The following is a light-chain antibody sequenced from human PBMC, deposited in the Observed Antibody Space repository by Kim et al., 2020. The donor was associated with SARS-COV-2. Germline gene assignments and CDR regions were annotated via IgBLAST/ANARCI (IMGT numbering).Light chain of an antibody. V-gene: IGKV1-9*01. CDR2: GAS. Sequence: ASVGDRVTITCRASQGIRNHLAWYQQKPGKAPKLLIYGASTLQSGVPSRFSGSGSATEFTLTVSSLQPEDFATYYCQHSNSYPIPFGGGTKVDIK. CDR3: QHSNSYPIP. J-gene: IGKJ4*01. CDR1: QGIRNH.